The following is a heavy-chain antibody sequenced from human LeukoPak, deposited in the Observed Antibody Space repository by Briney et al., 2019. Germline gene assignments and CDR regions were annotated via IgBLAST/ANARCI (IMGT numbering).Heavy chain of an antibody. Sequence: SETLSLTCTVSGGSISSGDYYWSWIRQPPGKGLEWIGYIYYSGSTYYNPSLKSRVTISVDTSKNQFSLKLSSVTAADTAVYYCARGRDSRGYQFMGFDSWGQGILVTVSS. CDR3: ARGRDSRGYQFMGFDS. CDR1: GGSISSGDYY. V-gene: IGHV4-30-4*01. CDR2: IYYSGST. J-gene: IGHJ4*02. D-gene: IGHD3-22*01.